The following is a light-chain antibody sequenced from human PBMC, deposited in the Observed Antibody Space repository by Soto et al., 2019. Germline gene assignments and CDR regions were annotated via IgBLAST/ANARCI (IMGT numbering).Light chain of an antibody. CDR1: QSVSSY. CDR2: DAS. Sequence: EIVLTQSPATLSLSPGERATLSCRASQSVSSYLAWYQQKPGQAPRLLIYDASNSATGIPARFSGSGSGTDFTLTINSLEPEDFAVYYCQQRSNWPLYSFGQGTKLEIK. CDR3: QQRSNWPLYS. J-gene: IGKJ2*01. V-gene: IGKV3-11*01.